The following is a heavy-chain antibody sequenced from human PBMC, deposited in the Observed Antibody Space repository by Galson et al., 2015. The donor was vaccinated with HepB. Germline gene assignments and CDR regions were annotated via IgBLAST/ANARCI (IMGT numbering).Heavy chain of an antibody. D-gene: IGHD3-3*01. CDR1: GFTVSSNY. V-gene: IGHV3-66*01. CDR2: IYSGGST. CDR3: ARESWYYDFWSGYRSPYGMDV. J-gene: IGHJ6*02. Sequence: SLRLSCAASGFTVSSNYMSWVRQAPGKGLEWVSVIYSGGSTYYADSVKGRFTISRDNSKNTLYLQMNSLRAEDTAVNYCARESWYYDFWSGYRSPYGMDVWGQGTTVTVSS.